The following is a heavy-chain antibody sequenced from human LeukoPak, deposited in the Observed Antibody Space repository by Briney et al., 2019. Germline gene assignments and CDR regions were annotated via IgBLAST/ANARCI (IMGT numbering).Heavy chain of an antibody. CDR3: AREYCGGDCYLYYYYGMDV. J-gene: IGHJ6*02. CDR1: GGSISSGDYY. Sequence: SETLSLTCTVSGGSISSGDYYWSWIRQPPGKGLEWIGYIYYSGSTYCNPSLKSRVTISVDTSKNQFSLKLSSVTAADTAVYYCAREYCGGDCYLYYYYGMDVWGQGTTVTVSS. V-gene: IGHV4-30-4*01. D-gene: IGHD2-21*02. CDR2: IYYSGST.